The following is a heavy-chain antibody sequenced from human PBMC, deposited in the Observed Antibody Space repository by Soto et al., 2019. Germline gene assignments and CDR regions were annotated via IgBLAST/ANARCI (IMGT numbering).Heavy chain of an antibody. V-gene: IGHV3-72*01. J-gene: IGHJ4*02. D-gene: IGHD2-15*01. CDR2: VRNKANSYTT. CDR1: GFTFSDHY. CDR3: VRNLASGGTYYFDY. Sequence: GGSLRLSCASSGFTFSDHYMDWVRQATGKGLEWIGRVRNKANSYTTEYAASVRGRFTVSRDDSKNSLYLQMNSLKTEDTAMYYCVRNLASGGTYYFDYWGQGTLVTVSS.